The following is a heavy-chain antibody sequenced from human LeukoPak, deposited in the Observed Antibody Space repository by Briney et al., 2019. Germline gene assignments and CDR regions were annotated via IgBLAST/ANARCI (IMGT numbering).Heavy chain of an antibody. CDR3: ARHTTKIYGDAYYFDY. CDR1: GGSISSSSYY. CDR2: IYYSGST. Sequence: SETLSLTCTVSGGSISSSSYYWGWIRQPPGKGLEWIGSIYYSGSTYYNPSLKSRVTISVDTSKNQFSLKLSSVTAADTAVYYCARHTTKIYGDAYYFDYWGQGTLVTVSS. V-gene: IGHV4-39*01. D-gene: IGHD4/OR15-4a*01. J-gene: IGHJ4*02.